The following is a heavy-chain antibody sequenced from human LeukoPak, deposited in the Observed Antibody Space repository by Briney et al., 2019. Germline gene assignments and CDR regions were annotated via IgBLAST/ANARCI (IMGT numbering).Heavy chain of an antibody. CDR3: AKDWRYCSGGSCYSCFDY. V-gene: IGHV3-23*01. J-gene: IGHJ4*02. CDR1: GFTFSSCA. D-gene: IGHD2-15*01. Sequence: GGSLRLSCAASGFTFSSCAMSWVRQAPGKGLEWVSAISGSGGSTYYADSVKGRFTISRDNSKNTLYLQMNSLRAEDTAVYYCAKDWRYCSGGSCYSCFDYWGQGTLVTVSS. CDR2: ISGSGGST.